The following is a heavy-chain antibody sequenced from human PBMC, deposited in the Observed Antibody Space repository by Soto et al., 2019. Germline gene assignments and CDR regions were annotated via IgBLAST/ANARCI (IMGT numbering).Heavy chain of an antibody. CDR2: IYYSGST. Sequence: SETLSLTCTVSGGSIISSSYYWGWIRQPPGKGLEWIGSIYYSGSTYYNPSLKSRVTISVDTSKNQFSLKLSSVTAADTAVYYCARNVAGTIDYWGQGTLVTVSS. V-gene: IGHV4-39*01. D-gene: IGHD6-19*01. CDR1: GGSIISSSYY. J-gene: IGHJ4*02. CDR3: ARNVAGTIDY.